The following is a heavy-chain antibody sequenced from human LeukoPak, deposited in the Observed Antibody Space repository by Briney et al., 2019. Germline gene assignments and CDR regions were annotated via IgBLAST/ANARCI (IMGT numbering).Heavy chain of an antibody. Sequence: GGSLRLSCAASGFTSSSYAMSWVRQAPGKGLEWVSAISGSGGSTYYADPVKGRFTISRDNSKNTLYLQMNSLRAEDTAVYYCARDGTIVSTKKYSGYDWEYYFDYWGQGTLVTVSS. CDR1: GFTSSSYA. J-gene: IGHJ4*02. CDR3: ARDGTIVSTKKYSGYDWEYYFDY. V-gene: IGHV3-23*01. CDR2: ISGSGGST. D-gene: IGHD5-12*01.